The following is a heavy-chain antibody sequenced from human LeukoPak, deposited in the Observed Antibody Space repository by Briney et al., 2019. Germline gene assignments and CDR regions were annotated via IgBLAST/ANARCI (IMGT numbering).Heavy chain of an antibody. Sequence: SVKVSCKASGCTFSSYAISWVRQAPGQGLEWMGRIIPSFGTANYAQKFQGRVTITTDESTSTAYRELSSLRSEDTAVYYCARDSEYYYMDVWGKGTTVTVSS. CDR2: IIPSFGTA. J-gene: IGHJ6*03. CDR1: GCTFSSYA. V-gene: IGHV1-69*05. CDR3: ARDSEYYYMDV.